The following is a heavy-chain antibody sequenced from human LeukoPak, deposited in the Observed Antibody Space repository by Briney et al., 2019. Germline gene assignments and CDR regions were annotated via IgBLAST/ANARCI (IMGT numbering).Heavy chain of an antibody. CDR2: INPNSGGT. CDR1: GYTFTGYY. Sequence: DSVKVSCKASGYTFTGYYMHWVRQAPGQGLEWMGWINPNSGGTNYAQKFQGRVTMTRDTSISTAYMELSRLRSDDTAVYYCARTKPAVAATPDYWGQGTLVTVSS. CDR3: ARTKPAVAATPDY. J-gene: IGHJ4*02. D-gene: IGHD2-15*01. V-gene: IGHV1-2*02.